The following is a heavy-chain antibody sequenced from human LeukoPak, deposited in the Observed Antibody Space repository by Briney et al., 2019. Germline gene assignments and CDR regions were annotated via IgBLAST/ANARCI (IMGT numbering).Heavy chain of an antibody. V-gene: IGHV4-59*08. CDR2: IYYSGST. Sequence: PSETLSLTCTVSGGSINSYYWSWIRQPPGKGLEWIEYIYYSGSTNYNPSLKSRVTISVDTSNNQFSLKLSSVTAADTAVYYCARLYEGMDVWGQGTTVTVSS. D-gene: IGHD3-16*01. CDR3: ARLYEGMDV. J-gene: IGHJ6*02. CDR1: GGSINSYY.